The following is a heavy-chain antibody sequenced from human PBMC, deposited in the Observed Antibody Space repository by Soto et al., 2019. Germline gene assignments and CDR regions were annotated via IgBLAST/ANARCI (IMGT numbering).Heavy chain of an antibody. Sequence: SAKLSLNCLVPRYSISSSSYYWGWIRQPPGKGLEWIGSIYYSGRTYYNPSFKSRVTISIDTSKNQFSLKLSSVTATDTAVYYCARQRTTVVTQAYFDHWGQGALV. V-gene: IGHV4-39*01. J-gene: IGHJ4*02. D-gene: IGHD2-21*02. CDR1: RYSISSSSYY. CDR3: ARQRTTVVTQAYFDH. CDR2: IYYSGRT.